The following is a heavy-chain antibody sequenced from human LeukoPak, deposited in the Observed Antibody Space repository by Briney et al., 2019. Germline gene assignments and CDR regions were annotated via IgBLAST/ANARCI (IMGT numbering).Heavy chain of an antibody. CDR3: ARRNIAAAGGGDY. CDR1: GGSFSGYY. D-gene: IGHD6-13*01. CDR2: INHSGST. V-gene: IGHV4-34*01. Sequence: SETLSLTCAVYGGSFSGYYWSWIRQPPGKGLEWIGEINHSGSTNYNPSLKSRVTISVDTSKNQFSLKLSSVTAADTALYYCARRNIAAAGGGDYWGQGTLVTVSS. J-gene: IGHJ4*02.